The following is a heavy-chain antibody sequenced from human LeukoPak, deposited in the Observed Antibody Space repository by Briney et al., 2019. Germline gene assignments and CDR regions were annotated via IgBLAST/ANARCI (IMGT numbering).Heavy chain of an antibody. D-gene: IGHD3-10*01. V-gene: IGHV4-34*01. CDR2: INHSGST. Sequence: NPAETLSLTCAVYSGSLTDYYWIWIRPPPGKGLEWIGEINHSGSTNYNPSLGGRVTILVDTSKNQVSLRLSSVTAADTAVYYCARGRKVVGEFWRPYYYHYMDVWGKGTTVTVSS. CDR3: ARGRKVVGEFWRPYYYHYMDV. CDR1: SGSLTDYY. J-gene: IGHJ6*03.